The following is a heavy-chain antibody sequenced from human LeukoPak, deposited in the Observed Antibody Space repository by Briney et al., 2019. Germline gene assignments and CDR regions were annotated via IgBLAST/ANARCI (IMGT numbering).Heavy chain of an antibody. Sequence: SGTLSLTCAVSGGSISSSNWWSWIRQPPGKGLEWIGEIYHSGSTNHNPSLKSRVTISVDTSKNQFSLKLSSVTAADTAVYYCARRREWLQFRYDYWGQGTLVTVSS. D-gene: IGHD5-24*01. CDR1: GGSISSSNW. CDR2: IYHSGST. CDR3: ARRREWLQFRYDY. J-gene: IGHJ4*02. V-gene: IGHV4-4*02.